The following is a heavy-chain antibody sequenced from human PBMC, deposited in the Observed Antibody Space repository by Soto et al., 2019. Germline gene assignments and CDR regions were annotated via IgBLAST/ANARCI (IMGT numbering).Heavy chain of an antibody. Sequence: VASVQVSCKASGGTFSSYAISWVRQAPGQGLECMGGIIPIFGTANYAQKFQGRVTITADKSTSTAYMELSSLRSEDTAVYYCASSEGIAAADPTDYYYYGMDVWGQGTTVTVSS. CDR3: ASSEGIAAADPTDYYYYGMDV. CDR1: GGTFSSYA. V-gene: IGHV1-69*06. CDR2: IIPIFGTA. J-gene: IGHJ6*02. D-gene: IGHD6-13*01.